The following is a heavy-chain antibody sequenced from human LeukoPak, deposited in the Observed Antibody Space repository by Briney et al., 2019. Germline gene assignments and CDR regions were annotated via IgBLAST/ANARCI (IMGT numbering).Heavy chain of an antibody. CDR2: ITWNSGSI. V-gene: IGHV3-9*01. J-gene: IGHJ6*02. D-gene: IGHD6-6*01. CDR3: AKSAPRTSSSYYYYNMDV. CDR1: GFTFDDYA. Sequence: GRSLRLSCAASGFTFDDYAMHWVRQVPGKGLEWVSGITWNSGSIGYADSVKGRFTISRDNAKNSLYLQMNSLRTEDTALYYCAKSAPRTSSSYYYYNMDVWGQGTTVTVSS.